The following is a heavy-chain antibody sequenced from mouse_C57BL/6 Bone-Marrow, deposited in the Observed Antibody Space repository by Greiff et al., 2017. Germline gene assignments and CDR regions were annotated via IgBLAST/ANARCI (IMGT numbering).Heavy chain of an antibody. J-gene: IGHJ4*01. V-gene: IGHV1-50*01. D-gene: IGHD1-1*02. CDR2: IDPSDSYT. CDR1: GYTFTSYW. CDR3: AREGSTYAMDY. Sequence: QVQLQQSGAELVKPGASVKLSCKASGYTFTSYWMQWVKQRPGQGLEWIGEIDPSDSYTNYNQKFKGKATLTVDTSSSTAYMQLSSLTSEDSAVYYCAREGSTYAMDYWGQGTSVTVSS.